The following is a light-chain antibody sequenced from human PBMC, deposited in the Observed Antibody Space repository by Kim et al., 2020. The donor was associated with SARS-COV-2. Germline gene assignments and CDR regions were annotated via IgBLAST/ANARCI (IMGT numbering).Light chain of an antibody. CDR2: GDN. CDR1: ASNIGAGSA. CDR3: QSYDNSLTV. V-gene: IGLV1-40*01. Sequence: PGQGVTISCSGRASNIGAGSAVHWYQHLPGTTPRLLIYGDNNRPSGVPDRFSGSKSGTSASLAITGLQPEDEADYYCQSYDNSLTVFGGGTQLTVL. J-gene: IGLJ2*01.